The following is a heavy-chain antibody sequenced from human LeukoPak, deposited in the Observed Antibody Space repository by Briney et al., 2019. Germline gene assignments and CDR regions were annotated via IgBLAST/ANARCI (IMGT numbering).Heavy chain of an antibody. CDR3: TRDWNHDFSG. CDR1: GFSLSDYW. J-gene: IGHJ4*02. Sequence: PGGSLRLSCSASGFSLSDYWMTCVRQAPGKGLECVGNIKFDGSEIYYLDSVRGRFSISRDNAKNSLYLQMNSLRVEDTAVYYCTRDWNHDFSGWGQGTLVTVSS. V-gene: IGHV3-7*01. CDR2: IKFDGSEI. D-gene: IGHD3/OR15-3a*01.